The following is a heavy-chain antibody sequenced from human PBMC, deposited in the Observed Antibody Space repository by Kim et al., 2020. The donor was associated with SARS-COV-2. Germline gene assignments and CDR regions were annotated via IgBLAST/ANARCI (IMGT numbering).Heavy chain of an antibody. V-gene: IGHV4-30-2*01. CDR2: IYHSGST. J-gene: IGHJ4*02. CDR1: GGSISSGGYS. D-gene: IGHD5-12*01. Sequence: SETLSLTCAVSGGSISSGGYSWSWIRQPPGKGLEWIGYIYHSGSTYYNPSLKSRVTISVDRSKNQFSLKLSSVTAADTAVYYCAREDPDSGLDYWGQGTLVTVSS. CDR3: AREDPDSGLDY.